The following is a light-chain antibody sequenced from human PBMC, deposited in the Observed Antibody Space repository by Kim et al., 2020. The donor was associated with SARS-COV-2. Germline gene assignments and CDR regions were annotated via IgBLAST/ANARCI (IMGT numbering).Light chain of an antibody. Sequence: SSELTQDPAVSVALGQTVRITCQGDSLRSYYASWYQQKPGQAPVLFIYGKNNRPPGIPARFSGSSSGNTASLTITGAQAEDEADYYCNSRDSSGRVFGGG. CDR2: GKN. V-gene: IGLV3-19*01. CDR3: NSRDSSGRV. J-gene: IGLJ2*01. CDR1: SLRSYY.